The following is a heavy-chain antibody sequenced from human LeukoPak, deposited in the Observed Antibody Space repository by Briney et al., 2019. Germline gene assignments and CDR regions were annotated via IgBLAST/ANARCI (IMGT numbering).Heavy chain of an antibody. CDR2: INWDGGST. CDR3: AKDRYSVDY. Sequence: HPGGSLRLSCAASGFTFDDSTMHWVRQAPGKGLEWVSLINWDGGSTNYADSVKGRFTISRDNSKNSLYLQMNSLRAEDTAVYYCAKDRYSVDYWGQGTLVTVSS. J-gene: IGHJ4*02. D-gene: IGHD3-9*01. CDR1: GFTFDDST. V-gene: IGHV3-43*01.